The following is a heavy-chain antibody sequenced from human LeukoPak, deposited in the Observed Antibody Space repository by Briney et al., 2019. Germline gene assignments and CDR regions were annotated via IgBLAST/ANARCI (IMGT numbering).Heavy chain of an antibody. CDR1: GYTFTGYY. D-gene: IGHD1-26*01. Sequence: ASVKVSCKASGYTFTGYYMHWVRQAPGQGLEWMGRINPNSGGTNYAQKFQGRVTTTRDTSISTVYMELSRLRFDDTAVYYCAREGSGSYAGFDYWGQGTLVTVSS. V-gene: IGHV1-2*06. CDR2: INPNSGGT. CDR3: AREGSGSYAGFDY. J-gene: IGHJ4*02.